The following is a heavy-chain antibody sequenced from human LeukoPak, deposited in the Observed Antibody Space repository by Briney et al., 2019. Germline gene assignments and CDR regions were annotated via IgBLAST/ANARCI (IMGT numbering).Heavy chain of an antibody. CDR2: ISSSSSLI. CDR3: ASSDPRDY. J-gene: IGHJ4*02. CDR1: GFTFSSYS. Sequence: GGSLRLSCAASGFTFSSYSMNWVRQAPGKGLEWVSYISSSSSLIHYADSVKGRFTISRDNAKNSLYLQMSSLRDEDTAVYYCASSDPRDYWGQGTLVTVSP. V-gene: IGHV3-48*02.